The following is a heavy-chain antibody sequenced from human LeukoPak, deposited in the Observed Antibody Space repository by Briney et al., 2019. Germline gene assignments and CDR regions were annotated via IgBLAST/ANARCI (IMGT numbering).Heavy chain of an antibody. CDR3: ARVADFWSGYPHPIDY. J-gene: IGHJ4*02. Sequence: GASVKVSCKASGYTFTSYGISWVRQAPGQGLEWMGWISAYNGNTNYAQKLQGRVTMTTDTSTSTAYMELRSLRSDDTAVYYCARVADFWSGYPHPIDYWGQGTLVTVSS. V-gene: IGHV1-18*01. CDR2: ISAYNGNT. CDR1: GYTFTSYG. D-gene: IGHD3-3*01.